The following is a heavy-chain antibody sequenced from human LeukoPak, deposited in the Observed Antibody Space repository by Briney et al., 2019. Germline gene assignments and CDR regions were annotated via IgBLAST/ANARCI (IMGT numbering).Heavy chain of an antibody. CDR2: INPKSGGT. CDR1: GYTFTDYF. J-gene: IGHJ6*03. CDR3: ARGQGSDFWSGYFPPYYYYYMDV. Sequence: ASVKVSCKASGYTFTDYFIHWVRQAPGQGLEWMGWINPKSGGTYYAQNFRGRVTMTRDTSISTAYMELSSLRSEDTAVYYCARGQGSDFWSGYFPPYYYYYMDVWGKGTTVTVSS. V-gene: IGHV1-2*02. D-gene: IGHD3-3*01.